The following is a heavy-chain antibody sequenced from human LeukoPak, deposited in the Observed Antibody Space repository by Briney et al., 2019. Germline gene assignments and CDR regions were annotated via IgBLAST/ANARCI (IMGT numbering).Heavy chain of an antibody. J-gene: IGHJ6*03. D-gene: IGHD5-18*01. Sequence: SVKVSCKASGGTFSSYAISWVRQAPGQGLEWMGGIIPIFGTANYAQKFQGRVTVTADKSTSTAYMELSSLRSDDTAVYYCARDPHVDTAMVVYYYYMDVWGKGTTVTISS. V-gene: IGHV1-69*06. CDR2: IIPIFGTA. CDR3: ARDPHVDTAMVVYYYYMDV. CDR1: GGTFSSYA.